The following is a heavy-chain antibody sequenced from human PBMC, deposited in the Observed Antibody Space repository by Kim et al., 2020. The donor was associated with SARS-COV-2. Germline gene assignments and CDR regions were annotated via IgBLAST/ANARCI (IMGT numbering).Heavy chain of an antibody. CDR1: GFSFSAYD. CDR3: VRDRMGGAFDV. V-gene: IGHV3-48*02. Sequence: GGSLRLSCATSGFSFSAYDTNWVRQAPGKGLEWLSFITKSSTTIYYADSVKGRFTISRDNAKNSLYLQMNSLRDEDTAVYYCVRDRMGGAFDVWGQGTMVTVSS. J-gene: IGHJ3*01. CDR2: ITKSSTTI. D-gene: IGHD3-16*01.